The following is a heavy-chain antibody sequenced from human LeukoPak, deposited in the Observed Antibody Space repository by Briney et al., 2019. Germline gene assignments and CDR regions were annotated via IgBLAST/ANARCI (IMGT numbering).Heavy chain of an antibody. D-gene: IGHD4-23*01. CDR1: GGSISSSYYY. V-gene: IGHV4-31*03. CDR3: ARLDYGGNSECWFDP. CDR2: IYYSGST. J-gene: IGHJ5*02. Sequence: RTSETLSLTCTVSGGSISSSYYYWGWIRQHPGKGLECIGYIYYSGSTYYTPSLKSRVTISVDTSKNQFSLKLSSVTAADTAVYYCARLDYGGNSECWFDPWGQGTLVTVSS.